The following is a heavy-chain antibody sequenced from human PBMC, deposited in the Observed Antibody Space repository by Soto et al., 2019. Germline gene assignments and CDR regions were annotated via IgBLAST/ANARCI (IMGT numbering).Heavy chain of an antibody. CDR1: GFTFSNYA. J-gene: IGHJ4*02. CDR2: LSGSGGST. CDR3: SKVSSAWYAGFFDL. Sequence: GGSLRLSCVASGFTFSNYAMSWVRQAPGKVLEWVSTLSGSGGSTYYADSVKGRFTISRDNSKNTLYLQMNSLRAEDTAVYYCSKVSSAWYAGFFDLWGQGTLVTVSS. D-gene: IGHD2-8*01. V-gene: IGHV3-23*01.